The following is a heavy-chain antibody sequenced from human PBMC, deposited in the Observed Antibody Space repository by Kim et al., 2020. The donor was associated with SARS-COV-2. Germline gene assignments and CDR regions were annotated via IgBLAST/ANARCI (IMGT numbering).Heavy chain of an antibody. D-gene: IGHD5-12*01. CDR3: ARDSGYSGYEYFDY. CDR2: INAGNGNT. V-gene: IGHV1-3*01. CDR1: GYTFTSYA. Sequence: ASVKVSCKASGYTFTSYAMHWVRQAPGQRLEWMGWINAGNGNTKYSQKFQGRVTITRDTSASTAYMELSSLRSEDTAVYYCARDSGYSGYEYFDYWGQGTLVTVSS. J-gene: IGHJ4*02.